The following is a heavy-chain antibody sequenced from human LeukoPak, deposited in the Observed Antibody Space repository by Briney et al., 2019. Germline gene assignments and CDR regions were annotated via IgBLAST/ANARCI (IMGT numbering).Heavy chain of an antibody. J-gene: IGHJ5*02. Sequence: GASVKVSCKASGYTFTGYNRHWVGQALGQGLGGMGWMNPNSGNTGYAQKFQGRVTITRNTSINTAYMELSSLRSEDTAVYYCARGPQGVISWFDPWGQGTLVTVSS. CDR3: ARGPQGVISWFDP. D-gene: IGHD3-10*01. V-gene: IGHV1-8*03. CDR2: MNPNSGNT. CDR1: GYTFTGYN.